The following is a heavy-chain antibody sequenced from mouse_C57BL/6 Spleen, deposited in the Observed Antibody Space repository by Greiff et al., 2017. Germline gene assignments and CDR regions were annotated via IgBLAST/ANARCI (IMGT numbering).Heavy chain of an antibody. J-gene: IGHJ2*01. V-gene: IGHV1-42*01. CDR2: INPSTGGT. CDR3: ARGDYGNYVPY. Sequence: EVQLQQSGPELVKPGASVKISCKASGYSFTGYYMNWVKQSPEKSLEWIGVINPSTGGTTYNQKFKAKATLTVDKSSSTAYMQLKSLTSEDSAVYYCARGDYGNYVPYWGQGTTLTVSS. D-gene: IGHD2-1*01. CDR1: GYSFTGYY.